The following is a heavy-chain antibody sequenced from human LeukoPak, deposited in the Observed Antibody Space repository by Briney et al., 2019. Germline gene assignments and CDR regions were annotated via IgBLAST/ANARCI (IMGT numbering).Heavy chain of an antibody. V-gene: IGHV1-18*01. J-gene: IGHJ6*03. CDR1: DNTFISSG. D-gene: IGHD5-12*01. CDR2: ISTYNGDT. CDR3: ARGSSGYDSGEYYYYMDV. Sequence: ASVKVSCKASDNTFISSGISWVRQAPGQGLEWMGWISTYNGDTNYAQKFRGRVTMTTDTSTNTAYMDLRSLRSDDTAVYYCARGSSGYDSGEYYYYMDVWGKGTTVTVSS.